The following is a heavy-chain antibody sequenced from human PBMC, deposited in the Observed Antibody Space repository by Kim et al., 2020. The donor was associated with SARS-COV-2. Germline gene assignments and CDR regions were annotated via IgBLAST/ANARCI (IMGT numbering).Heavy chain of an antibody. Sequence: YADSVKGRFTISRDNAKNSLYLQMNSLRAEDTAVYYCARDYDSSGYCSDYWGQGTLVTVSS. J-gene: IGHJ4*02. D-gene: IGHD3-22*01. CDR3: ARDYDSSGYCSDY. V-gene: IGHV3-21*01.